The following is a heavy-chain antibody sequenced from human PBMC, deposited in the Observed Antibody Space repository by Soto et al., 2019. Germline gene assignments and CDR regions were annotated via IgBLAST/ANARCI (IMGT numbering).Heavy chain of an antibody. Sequence: QVQLQQWGAGLLKPSETLSLTCAVYGGSFSEYFWSWIRQPPGKGLEWIGEINHGGGTNYNPSLKSRFAISVDTSKNQFSLKMSSVTAADTAVYYCARNGVIGPAFAFDIWGQETMVTVSS. CDR3: ARNGVIGPAFAFDI. D-gene: IGHD3-10*01. CDR2: INHGGGT. CDR1: GGSFSEYF. V-gene: IGHV4-34*01. J-gene: IGHJ3*02.